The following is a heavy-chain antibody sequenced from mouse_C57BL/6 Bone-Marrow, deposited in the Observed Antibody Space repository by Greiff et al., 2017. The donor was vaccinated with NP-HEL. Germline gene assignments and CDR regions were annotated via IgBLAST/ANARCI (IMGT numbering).Heavy chain of an antibody. CDR3: ARLLWDYYAMDY. V-gene: IGHV5-15*01. J-gene: IGHJ4*01. Sequence: EVKVVESGGGLVQPGGSLKLSCAASGFTFSDYGMAWVRQAPRKGPEWVAFISNLAYSSYYADTVTGRFTISRGNAKNTLYLEMSSLRSEDTAMYYCARLLWDYYAMDYWGQGTSVTVSS. D-gene: IGHD1-1*02. CDR1: GFTFSDYG. CDR2: ISNLAYSS.